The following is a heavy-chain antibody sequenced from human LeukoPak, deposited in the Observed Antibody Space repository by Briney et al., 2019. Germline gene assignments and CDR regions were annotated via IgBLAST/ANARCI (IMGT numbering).Heavy chain of an antibody. J-gene: IGHJ4*02. CDR3: ARESPQGGIDY. D-gene: IGHD3-16*01. Sequence: GASVKVSCKASGGTFSSYANSWVRQAPGQGLEWMGGIIPIFGTANYAQKFQGRVTITADKSTSTAYMELSSLRSEDTAVYYCARESPQGGIDYWGQGTLVTVSS. CDR2: IIPIFGTA. CDR1: GGTFSSYA. V-gene: IGHV1-69*06.